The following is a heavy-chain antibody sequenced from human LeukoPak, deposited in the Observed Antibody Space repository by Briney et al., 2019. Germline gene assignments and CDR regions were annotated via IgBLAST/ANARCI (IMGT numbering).Heavy chain of an antibody. J-gene: IGHJ4*02. V-gene: IGHV3-23*01. CDR3: AKDSAMIRGVTPDH. D-gene: IGHD3-10*01. CDR2: ISGSGGST. Sequence: GGSQRLSCEASGFTVSGNYMNWIRQAPGKGLDWVSAISGSGGSTYYAGSVKGRFSISRDNSKNTLYLQMNSLRAEDTAIYYCAKDSAMIRGVTPDHWGQGTLVTVSS. CDR1: GFTVSGNY.